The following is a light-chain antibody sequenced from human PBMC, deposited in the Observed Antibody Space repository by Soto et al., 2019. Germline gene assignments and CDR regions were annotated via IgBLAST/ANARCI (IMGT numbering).Light chain of an antibody. Sequence: QSALTQPPSASGTPGQRVTISCSGSSSNIGSNTVNWYQQLPGTAPKLLVYSNNQRPSGVPDRFSDSKSGTSASLAISGLQSEDEADYYCAAWDDSLNGHVVFGGGTKLTVL. V-gene: IGLV1-44*01. J-gene: IGLJ2*01. CDR2: SNN. CDR1: SSNIGSNT. CDR3: AAWDDSLNGHVV.